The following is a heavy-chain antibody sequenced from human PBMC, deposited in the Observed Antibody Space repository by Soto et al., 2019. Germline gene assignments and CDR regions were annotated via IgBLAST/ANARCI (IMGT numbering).Heavy chain of an antibody. V-gene: IGHV3-30-3*01. CDR2: ISYDGSNK. Sequence: QVQLVESGGGVVQPGRSLRLSCAASGFTFSSYAMHWVRQAPGKGLEWVAVISYDGSNKYYADTVKGRFTISRDNSKNTLYLQMNSLRAEDTAVYYCASAWFGGRPWGQGTLVTVSS. CDR1: GFTFSSYA. CDR3: ASAWFGGRP. J-gene: IGHJ5*02. D-gene: IGHD3-10*01.